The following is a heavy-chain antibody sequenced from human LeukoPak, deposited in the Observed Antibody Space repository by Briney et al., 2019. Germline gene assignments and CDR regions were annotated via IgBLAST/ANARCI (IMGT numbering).Heavy chain of an antibody. CDR3: AILSVPGDYFDY. D-gene: IGHD3-10*02. CDR2: IRYDGSNK. J-gene: IGHJ4*02. CDR1: GFTVSSYG. V-gene: IGHV3-30*02. Sequence: GGSVRLSCAACGFTVSSYGMHWVRQAPGKGLEGVTFIRYDGSNKFYADSVKGRFTISRDNSKNTLYLQMNNLRVEDTAVYYCAILSVPGDYFDYWGQGTLVTVSS.